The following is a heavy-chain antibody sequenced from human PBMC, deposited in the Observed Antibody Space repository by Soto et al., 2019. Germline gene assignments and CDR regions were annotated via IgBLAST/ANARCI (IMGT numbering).Heavy chain of an antibody. D-gene: IGHD3-9*01. CDR2: IYYSGST. J-gene: IGHJ6*02. CDR1: GGSISSYY. V-gene: IGHV4-59*08. Sequence: QVQLQESGPGLVKPSQTLSLTCTVSGGSISSYYWSWIRQSPGKGLEWIGYIYYSGSTNYNPSLKSRVPISVAPSKNQFSLKLSSVTAADTAVYYCARHVSKRYYDILTGWETHYYGMDVWGQGTTVTVSS. CDR3: ARHVSKRYYDILTGWETHYYGMDV.